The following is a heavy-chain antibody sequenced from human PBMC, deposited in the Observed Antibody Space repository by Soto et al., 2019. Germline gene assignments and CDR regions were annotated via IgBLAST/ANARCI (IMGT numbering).Heavy chain of an antibody. CDR2: IYWDDNK. V-gene: IGHV2-5*02. CDR1: GFSLRTPGVG. Sequence: SGPTLVNPTETLTLTCTFSGFSLRTPGVGVGWIRQPPGKALEWLALIYWDDNKRYRPSLESRLTITKDTSNNQVVLTLTNMDAVYTGTKYCAHRPCDFLTNPTCWLDAWGQGTLVTVSS. CDR3: AHRPCDFLTNPTCWLDA. J-gene: IGHJ5*02. D-gene: IGHD3-9*01.